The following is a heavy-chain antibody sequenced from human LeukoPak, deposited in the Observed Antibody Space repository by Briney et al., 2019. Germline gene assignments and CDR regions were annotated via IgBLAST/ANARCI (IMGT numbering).Heavy chain of an antibody. CDR2: INPNSGGT. Sequence: ASVKVSCKASGYTFTGYYMHWVRQAPGQGLEWMGRINPNSGGTNYAQKFQGRVTMTRDTSISTAYMELSRPRSDDTAVYYCARTWDDYDFWSGYYWYWGQGTLVTVSS. CDR1: GYTFTGYY. D-gene: IGHD3-3*01. V-gene: IGHV1-2*06. J-gene: IGHJ4*02. CDR3: ARTWDDYDFWSGYYWY.